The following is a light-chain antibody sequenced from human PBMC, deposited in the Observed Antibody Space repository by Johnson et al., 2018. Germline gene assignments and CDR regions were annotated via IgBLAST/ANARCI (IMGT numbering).Light chain of an antibody. V-gene: IGLV1-51*02. CDR1: SSNIGNNY. Sequence: QSVLTQPPSVSAAPGQKVTISCSGSSSNIGNNYVSWYQQLPGTAPKLLIYENNKRPSGIPDRFSGSKSGTSATLGITGLQTGDEADYYCGTWDSSLSAVNVFGTGTKGTGL. CDR3: GTWDSSLSAVNV. CDR2: ENN. J-gene: IGLJ1*01.